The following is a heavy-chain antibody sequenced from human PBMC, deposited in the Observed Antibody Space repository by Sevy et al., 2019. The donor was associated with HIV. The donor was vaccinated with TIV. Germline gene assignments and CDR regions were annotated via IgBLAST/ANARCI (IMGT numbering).Heavy chain of an antibody. CDR1: GGSISSYY. CDR3: ARGPAYYDFWSGSYYNKRDYYYYGMDV. V-gene: IGHV4-59*01. D-gene: IGHD3-3*01. CDR2: IYYSGSN. J-gene: IGHJ6*02. Sequence: SETLSLTCTVSGGSISSYYWSWIRQPPGKGLEWIGYIYYSGSNNYDHSLKSQVTISVDTSKNQFSLKLSSVTAADTAVYYCARGPAYYDFWSGSYYNKRDYYYYGMDVWGQGTTVTVSS.